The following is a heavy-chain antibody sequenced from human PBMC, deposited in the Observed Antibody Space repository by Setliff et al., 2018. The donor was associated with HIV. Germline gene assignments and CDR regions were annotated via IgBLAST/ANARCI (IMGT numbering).Heavy chain of an antibody. CDR2: INPNSGGT. V-gene: IGHV1-2*02. Sequence: SCKASGYTFTGYYIHWVRQAPGQGLEWMGWINPNSGGTNYALKFQGRVTMTRDTSISTAYMELSRLRSDGTAVYYCARDQRQWLVQFAFDIWGQGTMVTVSS. CDR3: ARDQRQWLVQFAFDI. J-gene: IGHJ3*02. D-gene: IGHD6-19*01. CDR1: GYTFTGYY.